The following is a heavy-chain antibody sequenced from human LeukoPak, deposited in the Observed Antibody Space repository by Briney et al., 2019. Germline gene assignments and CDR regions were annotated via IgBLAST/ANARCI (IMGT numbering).Heavy chain of an antibody. D-gene: IGHD6-13*01. J-gene: IGHJ6*02. CDR2: ISYDGSNK. V-gene: IGHV3-30*18. CDR3: AKGGEMSSSWYLYYYYYGMDV. CDR1: GFTFSSYG. Sequence: GRSLRLSCAASGFTFSSYGMHWVRQAPGKGLEWVAVISYDGSNKYYADSVKGRFTISRDNSKNTLYLQMNSLRAEDAAVYYCAKGGEMSSSWYLYYYYYGMDVWGQGTTVTVSS.